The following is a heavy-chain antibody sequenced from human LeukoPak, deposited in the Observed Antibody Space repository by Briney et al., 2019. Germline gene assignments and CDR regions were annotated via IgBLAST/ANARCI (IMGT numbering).Heavy chain of an antibody. J-gene: IGHJ4*02. V-gene: IGHV1-18*04. D-gene: IGHD3-16*02. Sequence: EASVKVSCKASGYTFTTCAISWVRQAPGQGLEWMGWISAYNGNTNYAQKLQGRVTMTTDTSTSTAYMELRSLRSGDTALYYCAREGDDYVWGSYRYFDFWGQGTLVTVSS. CDR1: GYTFTTCA. CDR2: ISAYNGNT. CDR3: AREGDDYVWGSYRYFDF.